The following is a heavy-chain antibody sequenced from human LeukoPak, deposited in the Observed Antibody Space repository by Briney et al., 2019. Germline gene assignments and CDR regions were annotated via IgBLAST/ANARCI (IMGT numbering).Heavy chain of an antibody. CDR2: IIPIFGTA. J-gene: IGHJ6*03. CDR1: GGTFSSYA. CDR3: ARSVTGPHYYYNYMDV. D-gene: IGHD4-11*01. Sequence: ASVTVSCKASGGTFSSYAISWVRQAPGQGLEWMGRIIPIFGTANYAQKFQGRVTITTDESTSTAYMELSSLRSEDTAVYYCARSVTGPHYYYNYMDVWGKGTTVTVSS. V-gene: IGHV1-69*05.